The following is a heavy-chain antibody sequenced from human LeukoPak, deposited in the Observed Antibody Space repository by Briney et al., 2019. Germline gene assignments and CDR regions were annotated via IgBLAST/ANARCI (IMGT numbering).Heavy chain of an antibody. V-gene: IGHV3-48*03. CDR3: ARDLWYSGSRAPPRAFDI. J-gene: IGHJ3*02. D-gene: IGHD1-26*01. CDR1: GFISSSYE. CDR2: ISIRCRAM. Sequence: GSLRLSCEDPGFISSSYEMNSVRHAPGKGLEWVSFISIRCRAMYYADSMMGRFTVSRDNAKKSVYLQMNSMRAEDTAVYYCARDLWYSGSRAPPRAFDIWGQGTMVTVSS.